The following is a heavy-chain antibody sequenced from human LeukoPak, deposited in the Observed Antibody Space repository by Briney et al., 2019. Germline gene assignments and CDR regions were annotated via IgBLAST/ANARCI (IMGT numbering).Heavy chain of an antibody. Sequence: PSETLSLTCTVSGGSINSYYWSWIRQPAGKGLEWIGRIYSSGSTNYNPSLKSRVTMSVDTSKNQFSLKLSSVTAADTAVYYCAREYPLEDKPDHWGQGTLVTVSS. D-gene: IGHD1-1*01. CDR1: GGSINSYY. CDR3: AREYPLEDKPDH. V-gene: IGHV4-4*07. CDR2: IYSSGST. J-gene: IGHJ4*02.